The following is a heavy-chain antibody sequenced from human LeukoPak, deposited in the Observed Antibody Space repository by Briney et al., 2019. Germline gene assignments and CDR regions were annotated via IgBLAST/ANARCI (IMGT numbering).Heavy chain of an antibody. CDR3: ARVRAAGSFDI. J-gene: IGHJ3*02. CDR2: MYYSGST. CDR1: GGSISSYY. V-gene: IGHV4-59*12. Sequence: PSETLSLTCTVSGGSISSYYWSWIRQPPGKGLEWIGSMYYSGSTNYNPSLKSRVTISVDTSRNQFSLILTSVTAADTAVYFCARVRAAGSFDIWGQGTMVTVSS.